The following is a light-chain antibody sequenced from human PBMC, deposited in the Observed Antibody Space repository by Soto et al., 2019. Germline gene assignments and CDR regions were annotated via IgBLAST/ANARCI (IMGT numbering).Light chain of an antibody. Sequence: QSALTQPASVSGSPGQSITISCTGTSSDVGGYNYVSWYQQHPGKAPKFMIYDVSNRPSGVSNRFSGSKSGNTASLTISGLQAEDEADCYCCSYTTSNTRQIVFGTGTKLTVL. CDR1: SSDVGGYNY. CDR3: CSYTTSNTRQIV. V-gene: IGLV2-14*01. CDR2: DVS. J-gene: IGLJ1*01.